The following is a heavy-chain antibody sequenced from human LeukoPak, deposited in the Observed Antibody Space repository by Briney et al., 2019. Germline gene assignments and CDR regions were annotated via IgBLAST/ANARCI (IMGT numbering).Heavy chain of an antibody. Sequence: SVKVSCTASGGTFSSYAISWVRQAPGQGLEWMGGIIPIFGTANYAQKFQGRVTITADESTSTAYMELSSLRSEDTAVYYCARYAPYQLLLDYWGQGTLVTVSS. CDR1: GGTFSSYA. J-gene: IGHJ4*02. D-gene: IGHD2-2*01. CDR2: IIPIFGTA. CDR3: ARYAPYQLLLDY. V-gene: IGHV1-69*13.